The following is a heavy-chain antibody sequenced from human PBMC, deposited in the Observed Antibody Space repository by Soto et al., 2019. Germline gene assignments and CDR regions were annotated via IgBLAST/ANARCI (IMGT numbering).Heavy chain of an antibody. V-gene: IGHV3-23*01. CDR3: ATTSGYGSSWYRTFDA. D-gene: IGHD6-13*01. CDR1: GFTFSNFV. Sequence: HPGGSLRLSCAASGFTFSNFVMSWVRQAPGKEPEWVSTISDNTESTYYAVSVKGRFTISRDNSKNTLYLQMKSLRAEDTALYYCATTSGYGSSWYRTFDAWGQGTLVTVSS. J-gene: IGHJ5*02. CDR2: ISDNTEST.